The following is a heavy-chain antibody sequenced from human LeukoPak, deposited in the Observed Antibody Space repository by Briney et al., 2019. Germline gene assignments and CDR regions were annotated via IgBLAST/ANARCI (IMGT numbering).Heavy chain of an antibody. CDR2: INPNSGGT. J-gene: IGHJ4*02. Sequence: ASVKVSCKASGYTFTGYYMHWVRQAPGQGLEWMGWINPNSGGTNYAQKFQGRVTMTRDTSISTAYMELSRLRSDDTAVYYCARDPSNSSGWRAFFDYWGQGTLVTVS. D-gene: IGHD6-19*01. CDR3: ARDPSNSSGWRAFFDY. CDR1: GYTFTGYY. V-gene: IGHV1-2*02.